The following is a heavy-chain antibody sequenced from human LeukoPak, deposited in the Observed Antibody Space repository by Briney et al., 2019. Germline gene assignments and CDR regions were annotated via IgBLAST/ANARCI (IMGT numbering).Heavy chain of an antibody. Sequence: GASVKVSCKASGYTFTDYYMHWVRQAPGQGLEWMGWINPNSGGTNYAQKFQGRVTMTRDTSISTAYMELSRLRSDDTAVYYCARVGSGYSGYAYWFDPWGQGALVTVSS. CDR1: GYTFTDYY. J-gene: IGHJ5*02. CDR3: ARVGSGYSGYAYWFDP. V-gene: IGHV1-2*02. CDR2: INPNSGGT. D-gene: IGHD5-12*01.